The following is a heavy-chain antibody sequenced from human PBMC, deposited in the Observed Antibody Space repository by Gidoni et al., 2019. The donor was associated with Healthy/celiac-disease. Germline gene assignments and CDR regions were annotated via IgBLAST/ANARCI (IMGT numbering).Heavy chain of an antibody. CDR3: ARTRMGPTPFDY. Sequence: QLQLQESGPGLVKPSETLSLTCTVSGGSISSSSYYWGWIRQPPGKGLEWIGSIYYSGSTYYNPSLKSRVTISVDTSKNQLSLKLSSVTAADTAVYYCARTRMGPTPFDYWGQGTLVTVSS. D-gene: IGHD2-8*01. J-gene: IGHJ4*02. CDR1: GGSISSSSYY. CDR2: IYYSGST. V-gene: IGHV4-39*01.